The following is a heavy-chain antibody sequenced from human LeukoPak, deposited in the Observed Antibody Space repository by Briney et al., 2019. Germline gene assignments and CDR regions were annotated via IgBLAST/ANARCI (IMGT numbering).Heavy chain of an antibody. CDR3: AREGQQLLQTLKYFDY. CDR2: INHSGST. D-gene: IGHD6-13*01. Sequence: SETLSLTCAVYGGSFSGDYWSWIRQPPGKGLEWIGEINHSGSTNYNPSLKSRVTISVDTSKNQFSLKLSSVTAADTAVYYCAREGQQLLQTLKYFDYWGQGTLVTVSS. CDR1: GGSFSGDY. J-gene: IGHJ4*02. V-gene: IGHV4-34*01.